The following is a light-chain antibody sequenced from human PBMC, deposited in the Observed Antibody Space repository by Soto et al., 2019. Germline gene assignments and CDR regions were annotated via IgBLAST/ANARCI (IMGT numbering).Light chain of an antibody. CDR3: HQDHTRPPWA. CDR2: GAS. V-gene: IGKV3-15*01. J-gene: IGKJ1*01. CDR1: QSISDT. Sequence: DTEMTQSPATLSVSTGGRATLSCRASQSISDTLAWYQQKPGQAPRLLIHGASTRATGFPARFSGSGSGTEFTLTISSLQSEDFAVYCCHQDHTRPPWACRQGTKGDI.